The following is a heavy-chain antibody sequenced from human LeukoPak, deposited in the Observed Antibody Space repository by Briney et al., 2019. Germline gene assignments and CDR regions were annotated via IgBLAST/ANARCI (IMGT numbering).Heavy chain of an antibody. Sequence: GGSLRLSCAASGFTFSDYWIHWVRQAPGKGLVWVSRINTDGSITNYADSVKGRFTISRDNAKNTLYLQMNSLRAEDTAVYYCARSSRGWGQGTLVTVSS. J-gene: IGHJ4*02. CDR2: INTDGSIT. CDR3: ARSSRG. CDR1: GFTFSDYW. V-gene: IGHV3-74*01.